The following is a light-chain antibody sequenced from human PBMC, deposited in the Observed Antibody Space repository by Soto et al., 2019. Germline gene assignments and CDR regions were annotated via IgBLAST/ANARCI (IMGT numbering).Light chain of an antibody. Sequence: QSALTQPRSVSGSPGQSVTISCTGTSSDVGGYNYVSWYQQHPGKAPILVIYDVSKWPSGVPDRFSGSKSGNTASLTISGLQAEDEADYYCCSYAGNSLWVFGGGTKLTVL. J-gene: IGLJ3*02. V-gene: IGLV2-11*01. CDR2: DVS. CDR1: SSDVGGYNY. CDR3: CSYAGNSLWV.